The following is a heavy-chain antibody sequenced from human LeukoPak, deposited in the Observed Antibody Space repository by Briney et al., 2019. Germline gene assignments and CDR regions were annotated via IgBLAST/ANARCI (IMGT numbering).Heavy chain of an antibody. CDR1: GYTLTELS. CDR2: FDPEDGET. J-gene: IGHJ6*03. D-gene: IGHD3-10*01. CDR3: ARGPDGSGSGRHYYYYYMDV. V-gene: IGHV1-24*01. Sequence: GASVKVSCKVSGYTLTELSMHWVRQAPGKGLEWMGGFDPEDGETIYAQKFQGRVTMTRDMSTSTVYMELSSLRSEDTAVYYCARGPDGSGSGRHYYYYYMDVWGKGTTVTVSS.